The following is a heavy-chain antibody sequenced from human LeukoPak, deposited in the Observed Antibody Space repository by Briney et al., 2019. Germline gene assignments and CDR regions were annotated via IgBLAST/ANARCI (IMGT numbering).Heavy chain of an antibody. Sequence: ASVKVSCKASGGTFSSYAISWVRQAPGQGLEWMGGIIPIFGTANYAQKFQGRVTITTDESTSTAYMELSSLRAEDTAVYYCARDGYSYGFPNWGQGTLVTVSS. CDR3: ARDGYSYGFPN. D-gene: IGHD5-18*01. CDR2: IIPIFGTA. J-gene: IGHJ4*02. CDR1: GGTFSSYA. V-gene: IGHV1-69*05.